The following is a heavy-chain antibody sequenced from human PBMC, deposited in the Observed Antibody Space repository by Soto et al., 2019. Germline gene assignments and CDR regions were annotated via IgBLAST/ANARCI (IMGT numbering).Heavy chain of an antibody. J-gene: IGHJ4*02. Sequence: GGSLRLSCAASGFTFDDYAMHWVRQAPGKGLEWVSGISWNSGSIGYADSVKGRFTISRDNAKNSLYLQMNSLRAEDTALYYCAKDSRCSGGSCYSGLGYWGQGTLVTVSS. CDR1: GFTFDDYA. D-gene: IGHD2-15*01. CDR2: ISWNSGSI. CDR3: AKDSRCSGGSCYSGLGY. V-gene: IGHV3-9*01.